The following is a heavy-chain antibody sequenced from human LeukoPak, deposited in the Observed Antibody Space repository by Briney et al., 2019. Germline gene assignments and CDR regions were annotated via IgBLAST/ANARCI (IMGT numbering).Heavy chain of an antibody. Sequence: GGSLRLSCAASEFTFNTYAMSWVRQAPGKGLEWVSTVSLNGGSTYYADSVKGRFTISRDNAKNSLYLQMNSLRDEDTAVYYCARADSSIAARLSRSSIFNYYYYMDVWGKGTTVTVSS. CDR2: VSLNGGST. J-gene: IGHJ6*03. CDR3: ARADSSIAARLSRSSIFNYYYYMDV. D-gene: IGHD6-6*01. V-gene: IGHV3-23*01. CDR1: EFTFNTYA.